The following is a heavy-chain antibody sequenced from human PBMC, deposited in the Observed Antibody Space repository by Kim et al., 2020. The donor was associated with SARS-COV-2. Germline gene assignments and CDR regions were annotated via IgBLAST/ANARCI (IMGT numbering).Heavy chain of an antibody. CDR2: TYYRSKWYN. J-gene: IGHJ6*02. CDR3: ARDGEGYCSSTSCYPPAPNDAIHEENYSYYYGMDV. CDR1: GDSVSSNRAA. D-gene: IGHD2-2*01. V-gene: IGHV6-1*01. Sequence: SQTLSLTCAISGDSVSSNRAAWNWIRQSPSRGLEWLGRTYYRSKWYNDYAVSVKSRITINPDTSKNQFSLQLNSVTPEDTAVYYCARDGEGYCSSTSCYPPAPNDAIHEENYSYYYGMDVWGQGTTVTVSS.